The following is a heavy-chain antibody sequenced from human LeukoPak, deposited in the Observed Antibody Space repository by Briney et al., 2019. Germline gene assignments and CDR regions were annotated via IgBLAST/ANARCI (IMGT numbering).Heavy chain of an antibody. J-gene: IGHJ6*02. CDR1: GYIFTSYW. CDR2: IYPGDSDT. Sequence: GGSLEISCQGSGYIFTSYWIGWVRQLPGKGLEGMGIIYPGDSDTRYSPSFQGQVTISADKSISTAYLQWSSLKASDTAVYYCARQQAGYYYYGMDVWGQGTTVTVSS. CDR3: ARQQAGYYYYGMDV. V-gene: IGHV5-51*01.